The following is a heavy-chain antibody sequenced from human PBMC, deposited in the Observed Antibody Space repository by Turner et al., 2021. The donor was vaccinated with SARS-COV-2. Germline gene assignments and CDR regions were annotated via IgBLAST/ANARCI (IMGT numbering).Heavy chain of an antibody. D-gene: IGHD1-1*01. J-gene: IGHJ6*02. CDR2: ISSSSSYI. V-gene: IGHV3-21*01. CDR1: EFTFGIYI. Sequence: EEQLVESGGGLVKPGGSLRLSCSASEFTFGIYIMNWVRQAPGKGLEWVSSISSSSSYIYYADSVKGRFTISRDNAKDSLYLQMNSLRAEDTAVYYCARGSPGEDFYYYGMGVWGQGTTVTVSS. CDR3: ARGSPGEDFYYYGMGV.